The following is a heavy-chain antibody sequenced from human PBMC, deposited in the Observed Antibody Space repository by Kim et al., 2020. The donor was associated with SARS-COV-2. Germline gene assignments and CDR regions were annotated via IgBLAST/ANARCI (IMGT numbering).Heavy chain of an antibody. J-gene: IGHJ4*02. V-gene: IGHV4-34*01. CDR2: INHSGST. CDR1: GGSFSGYY. CDR3: ARGRQYYGSGRTFDY. D-gene: IGHD3-10*01. Sequence: SETLSLTCAVYGGSFSGYYWSWIRQPPGKGLEWIGEINHSGSTNYNPSLKSRVTISVDTSKNQFSLKLSSVTAADTAVYYCARGRQYYGSGRTFDYWGQGTLVTVSS.